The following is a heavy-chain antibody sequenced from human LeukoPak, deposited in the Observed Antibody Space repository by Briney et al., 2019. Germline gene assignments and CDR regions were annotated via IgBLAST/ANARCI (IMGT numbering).Heavy chain of an antibody. J-gene: IGHJ3*02. CDR2: INSDESNT. V-gene: IGHV3-74*01. CDR1: GFTFSRYL. Sequence: GGSLRLSCAASGFTFSRYLMHWVRQAPGKGLEWVSRINSDESNTYYYADSMKRRIIISRDNAKNTLYLQMNSLRAEDTAVYFCGRGGNGIDIWGQGTRVIVS. CDR3: GRGGNGIDI. D-gene: IGHD2-8*01.